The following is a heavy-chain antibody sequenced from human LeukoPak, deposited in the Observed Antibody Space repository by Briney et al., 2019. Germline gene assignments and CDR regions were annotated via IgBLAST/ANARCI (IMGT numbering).Heavy chain of an antibody. CDR2: ISYDGSNK. J-gene: IGHJ4*02. Sequence: GGSPRLSCAASGFTFSSYAMHWVRQAPGKGLEWVAVISYDGSNKYYADSVKGRFTISRDNSKNTLYLQMNSLRAEDTAVYYCAKGLNRYSSGWYSDFDYWGQGILVTVSS. CDR3: AKGLNRYSSGWYSDFDY. D-gene: IGHD6-19*01. V-gene: IGHV3-30-3*01. CDR1: GFTFSSYA.